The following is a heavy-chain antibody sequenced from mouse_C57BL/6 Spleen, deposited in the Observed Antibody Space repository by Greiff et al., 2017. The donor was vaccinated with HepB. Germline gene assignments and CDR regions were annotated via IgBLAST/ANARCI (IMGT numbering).Heavy chain of an antibody. Sequence: VQGVESGPGLVAPSQSLSITCTVSGFSLTSYGVDWVRQSPGKGLEWLGVIWGVGSTNYNSALKSRLSISKDNSKSQVFLKMNSLQTDDTAMYYCARSSSLYAMDYWGQGTSVTVSS. CDR2: IWGVGST. CDR3: ARSSSLYAMDY. D-gene: IGHD1-1*01. V-gene: IGHV2-6*01. J-gene: IGHJ4*01. CDR1: GFSLTSYG.